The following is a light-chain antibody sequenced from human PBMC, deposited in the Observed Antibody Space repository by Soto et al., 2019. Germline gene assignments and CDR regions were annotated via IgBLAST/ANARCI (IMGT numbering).Light chain of an antibody. CDR3: MQRKEFPWT. J-gene: IGKJ1*01. CDR2: GIS. V-gene: IGKV2-40*01. Sequence: DIVMTQTPLSLPVTPGEPASISCRSSQTLLDSDDGNTYLDWYLQKPGQSPQLLIYGISSRASGVPDRFSGSGSGTDFTLKISRVEAGDVRVFYCMQRKEFPWTFGQGTKADIK. CDR1: QTLLDSDDGNTY.